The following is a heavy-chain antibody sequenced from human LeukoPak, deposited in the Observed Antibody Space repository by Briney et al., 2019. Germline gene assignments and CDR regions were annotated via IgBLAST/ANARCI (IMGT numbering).Heavy chain of an antibody. CDR3: ARGGKAAVRFDL. V-gene: IGHV4-30-4*01. D-gene: IGHD2-15*01. Sequence: SETLSLTCTVSGGSISSGDYYWSWIRQPPGKGLEWIGYIYYSGSTYYNPSLKSRVTISVDTSKNPFSLKLCSVTAADTGVYYCARGGKAAVRFDLWGRGSLVTVCS. J-gene: IGHJ2*01. CDR2: IYYSGST. CDR1: GGSISSGDYY.